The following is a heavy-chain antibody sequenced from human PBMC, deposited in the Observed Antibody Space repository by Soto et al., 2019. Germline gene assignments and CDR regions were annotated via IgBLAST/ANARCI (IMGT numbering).Heavy chain of an antibody. J-gene: IGHJ4*02. V-gene: IGHV4-31*03. CDR1: GDSIGTGGYY. Sequence: QVQLQESGPGLVKPSQTLSLTCTVSGDSIGTGGYYWDWIRQHPGKGPEWIGYIHYSGSTYYNPSLTSRRTISLDTSKNQFSLHLSSVTAADTAVYYCATNHDDISGRTPLLFDSWGQGTLVTVSS. D-gene: IGHD3-22*01. CDR2: IHYSGST. CDR3: ATNHDDISGRTPLLFDS.